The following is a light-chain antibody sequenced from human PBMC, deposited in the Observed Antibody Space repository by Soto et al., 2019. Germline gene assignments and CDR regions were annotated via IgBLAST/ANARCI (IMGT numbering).Light chain of an antibody. CDR2: KAS. J-gene: IGKJ1*01. Sequence: DIQMTQSPSTLSASVGDRVTITCRASQCIGNWLAWYQQKPGKAPKFLIYKASTLQRGGPSRLSGSGSGTEDTLPISSLQPDDFATSYCQQYNTYPTWTFGQGTKVEIK. CDR3: QQYNTYPTWT. V-gene: IGKV1-5*03. CDR1: QCIGNW.